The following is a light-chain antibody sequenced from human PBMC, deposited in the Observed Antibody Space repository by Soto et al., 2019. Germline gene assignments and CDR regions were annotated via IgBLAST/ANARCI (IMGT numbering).Light chain of an antibody. CDR1: QSVSSSY. V-gene: IGKV3-20*01. J-gene: IGKJ1*01. CDR2: GAS. CDR3: QQYGSSPPWT. Sequence: EIVLTQSPGTLSLSPGERATLSFRASQSVSSSYLAWYQQKPGQAPRLLIYGASSRATGIPDRFSGSGSGTDFNLTISRLEPEDFAVYYCQQYGSSPPWTFGQGTKVEIK.